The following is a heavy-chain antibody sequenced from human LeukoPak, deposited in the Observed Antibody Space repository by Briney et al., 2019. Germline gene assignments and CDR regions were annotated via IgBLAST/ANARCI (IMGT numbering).Heavy chain of an antibody. J-gene: IGHJ2*01. Sequence: SETLSLTCTVSGGSISGFYWTWIRQPPGKGLEWIGEINHSGSTNYNPSLKSRVTISVDTSKNQFSLKLSSVTAADTAVYYCARHQGVVDLWGRGSLVTVSS. CDR3: ARHQGVVDL. V-gene: IGHV4-34*01. CDR1: GGSISGFY. CDR2: INHSGST. D-gene: IGHD3-3*01.